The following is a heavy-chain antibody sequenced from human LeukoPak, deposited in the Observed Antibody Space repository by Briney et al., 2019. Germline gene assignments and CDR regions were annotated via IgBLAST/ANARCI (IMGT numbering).Heavy chain of an antibody. CDR1: GFTFSNAW. D-gene: IGHD4-17*01. J-gene: IGHJ4*02. Sequence: PGESLRLSCAASGFTFSNAWMSWVRQAPGKGLEWVGRIKSKTDGGTPDYAAPVRGRFTISRDDSKDTLYLQMNSLKTEETAVYYCTTEFYGAYNYWGQGTLVTVSS. CDR3: TTEFYGAYNY. CDR2: IKSKTDGGTP. V-gene: IGHV3-15*01.